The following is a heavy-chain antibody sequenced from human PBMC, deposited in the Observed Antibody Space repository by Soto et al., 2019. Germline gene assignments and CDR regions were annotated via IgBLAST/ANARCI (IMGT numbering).Heavy chain of an antibody. V-gene: IGHV4-59*13. J-gene: IGHJ4*02. Sequence: ETLSLTWPPSGCPFSRTYCRWSGERPGKGLEWIGYIYYSGSTNYNPSLKTRVTISVDTSKNQFSLKLSSVTAADTAVYYCARAPGGYYDSSGFDYWGQGIQVTVTS. CDR1: GCPFSRTY. D-gene: IGHD3-22*01. CDR3: ARAPGGYYDSSGFDY. CDR2: IYYSGST.